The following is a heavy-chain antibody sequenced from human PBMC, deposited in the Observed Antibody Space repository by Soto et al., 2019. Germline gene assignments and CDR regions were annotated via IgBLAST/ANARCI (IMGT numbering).Heavy chain of an antibody. CDR2: IYHSGYT. D-gene: IGHD4-17*01. V-gene: IGHV4-30-2*01. CDR1: GGSISSGGYS. J-gene: IGHJ6*02. CDR3: ARAHYGDYGYGMDV. Sequence: QLQLQESGSGLVKPSQTLSLTCAVSGGSISSGGYSWSWIRQPPGKGLEWIGYIYHSGYTYCNPSPXXXVXXSVDRSKNQFSLTLSSATAADTAVYYCARAHYGDYGYGMDVWGQGTTVTVSS.